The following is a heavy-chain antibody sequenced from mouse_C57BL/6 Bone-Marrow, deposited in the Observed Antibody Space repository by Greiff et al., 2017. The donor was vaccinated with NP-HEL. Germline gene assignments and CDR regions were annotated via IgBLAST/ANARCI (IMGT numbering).Heavy chain of an antibody. CDR3: ARDRATVVAYWYFDV. V-gene: IGHV1-53*01. CDR2: INPSNGGT. D-gene: IGHD1-1*01. Sequence: VQLQQPGTELVKPGASVKLSCKASGYTFTSYWMHWVKQRPGQGLEWIGNINPSNGGTNYNEKFKSKATLTVDKSSSTAYMQLSSLTSEDSAVYYCARDRATVVAYWYFDVWGTGTTVTVSS. J-gene: IGHJ1*03. CDR1: GYTFTSYW.